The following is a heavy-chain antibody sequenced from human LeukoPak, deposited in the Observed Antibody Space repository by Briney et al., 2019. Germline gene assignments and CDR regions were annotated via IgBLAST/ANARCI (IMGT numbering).Heavy chain of an antibody. D-gene: IGHD3-10*01. CDR3: ARGLWFGESRYYYYYGMDV. CDR2: IYSGGST. Sequence: GGSLRLSCAASGFTVSSNYMSWVRQAPGKGLEWVSVIYSGGSTYYADSVKGRFTISRDNSKNTLYLQMNSLRAEDTAVYYCARGLWFGESRYYYYYGMDVWGQGTTVTVSS. J-gene: IGHJ6*02. V-gene: IGHV3-53*01. CDR1: GFTVSSNY.